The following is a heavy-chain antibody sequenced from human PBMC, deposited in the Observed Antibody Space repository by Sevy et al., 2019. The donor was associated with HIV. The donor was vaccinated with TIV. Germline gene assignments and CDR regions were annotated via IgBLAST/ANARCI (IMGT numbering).Heavy chain of an antibody. CDR3: AKDIHSRDYSGNSFGFDS. D-gene: IGHD4-4*01. CDR1: GFTFDYYT. J-gene: IGHJ4*02. CDR2: ISWDGGST. V-gene: IGHV3-43*01. Sequence: GGSLRLSCAASGFTFDYYTMHWVRQTPGKGLEWVSLISWDGGSTYYGDSVKGRFTISRDNSKNSLSLQMNSLSTEDTAFYYCAKDIHSRDYSGNSFGFDSWGQGTLVTVSS.